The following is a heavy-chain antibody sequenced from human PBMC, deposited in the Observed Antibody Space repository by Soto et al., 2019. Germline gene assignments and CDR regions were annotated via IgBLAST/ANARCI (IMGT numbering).Heavy chain of an antibody. V-gene: IGHV1-69*10. Sequence: ASVKVSCKASGGTFSSYAISWVRQAPGQGLEWMGGIIPILGIANYAQKFQGRVTITADKSTSTAYMELSSLRSEDTAVYYCARASETVAGLDYWGQGTLVTVSS. J-gene: IGHJ4*02. CDR3: ARASETVAGLDY. CDR1: GGTFSSYA. D-gene: IGHD6-13*01. CDR2: IIPILGIA.